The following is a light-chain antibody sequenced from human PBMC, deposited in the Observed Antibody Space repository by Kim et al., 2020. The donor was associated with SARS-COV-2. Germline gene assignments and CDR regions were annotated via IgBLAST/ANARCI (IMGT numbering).Light chain of an antibody. J-gene: IGLJ2*01. CDR1: SSNIGNKY. Sequence: SVLTQPPSVSAAPGQKVTISCSGSSSNIGNKYVAWNQQLPGTAPKLLIYDNDKRPSGIPDRFSGSKSGTSATLDITGLQPGDEADYYCGTWDSSLSVVVFGGGTQLTVL. CDR2: DND. V-gene: IGLV1-51*01. CDR3: GTWDSSLSVVV.